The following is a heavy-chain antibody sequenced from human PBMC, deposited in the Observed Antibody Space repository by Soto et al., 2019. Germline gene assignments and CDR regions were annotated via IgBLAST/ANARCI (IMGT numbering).Heavy chain of an antibody. D-gene: IGHD4-17*01. V-gene: IGHV3-23*01. J-gene: IGHJ1*01. Sequence: VQLLESGGGLVQPGGSLRLSCAASGFTFSSYAMSWVRQAPGKWLEWVSAISGSGGSTYYADSVKGRFTFSRENSKNTLYLQMISLRAEDTAVYYCARDRGRGEYGCNSLEYCQHWGQGTLVAVSS. CDR3: ARDRGRGEYGCNSLEYCQH. CDR2: ISGSGGST. CDR1: GFTFSSYA.